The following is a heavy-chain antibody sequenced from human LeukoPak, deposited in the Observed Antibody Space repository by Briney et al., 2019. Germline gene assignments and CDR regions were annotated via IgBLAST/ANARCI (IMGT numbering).Heavy chain of an antibody. CDR3: ARDQGGSSWYPGYYYYGMDV. CDR2: ISYDGSNK. V-gene: IGHV3-30-3*01. CDR1: GFTFSSYA. Sequence: PGGSLRLSCEASGFTFSSYAMHWVRQAPGKGLEWVAVISYDGSNKYYADSVKGRFTISRDNSKNTLYLQMNSLRAEDTAVYYCARDQGGSSWYPGYYYYGMDVWGQGTTVTVSS. J-gene: IGHJ6*02. D-gene: IGHD6-13*01.